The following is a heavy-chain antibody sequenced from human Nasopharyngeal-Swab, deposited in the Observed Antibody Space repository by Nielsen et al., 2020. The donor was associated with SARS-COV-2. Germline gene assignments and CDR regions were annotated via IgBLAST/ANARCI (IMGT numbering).Heavy chain of an antibody. CDR3: AKDGYNSVYYYYYYMDV. V-gene: IGHV3-9*01. D-gene: IGHD5-24*01. Sequence: PGKRLERVSGISWNSGSIGYADSVKGRFTISRDNAKNSLCLQMNSLRAEDTALYYCAKDGYNSVYYYYYYMDVWGKGTTVTGSS. CDR2: ISWNSGSI. J-gene: IGHJ6*03.